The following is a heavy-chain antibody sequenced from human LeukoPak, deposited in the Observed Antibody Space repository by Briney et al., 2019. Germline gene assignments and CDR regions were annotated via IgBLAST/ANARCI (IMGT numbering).Heavy chain of an antibody. V-gene: IGHV4-34*01. J-gene: IGHJ6*03. CDR2: INHSGST. CDR3: ARLLPRTGTTAYYFHNDMDV. Sequence: SETLSLTCAVYGGSFSGNYWSWIRQSPGRGLEWLGEINHSGSTNYNPSLKSRVIISIDTSKNQFSLKLSSVTAADTADYYCARLLPRTGTTAYYFHNDMDVWGKGTTVTISS. D-gene: IGHD1-1*01. CDR1: GGSFSGNY.